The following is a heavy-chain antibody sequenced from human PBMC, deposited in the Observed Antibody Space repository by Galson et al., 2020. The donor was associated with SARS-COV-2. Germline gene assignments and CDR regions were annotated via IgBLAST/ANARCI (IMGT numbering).Heavy chain of an antibody. J-gene: IGHJ3*02. D-gene: IGHD6-19*01. CDR3: ARLRPDSSGLYHGGSFDI. V-gene: IGHV4-59*12. CDR1: GGSISSYY. Sequence: SETLSLTCTVSGGSISSYYWSWIRQPPGKGLEWIGYIYYSGSTNYNPSLKSRVTISVDTSKNQFSLKLSSVTAADTAVYYCARLRPDSSGLYHGGSFDIWGQGTMVTVSS. CDR2: IYYSGST.